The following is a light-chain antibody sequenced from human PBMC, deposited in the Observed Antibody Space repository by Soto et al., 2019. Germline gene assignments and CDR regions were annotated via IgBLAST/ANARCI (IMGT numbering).Light chain of an antibody. CDR1: SSDVGSYNL. CDR3: CSYAGSSTFVV. CDR2: EGS. Sequence: QSALTQPASVSGSPGQSITISCTGTSSDVGSYNLVSWYQHHPGKAPKLMIYEGSKRPSGVSNRFSGSKSGNTASLTISGLQAEDAADYYCCSYAGSSTFVVFGGGTKLTVL. V-gene: IGLV2-23*01. J-gene: IGLJ2*01.